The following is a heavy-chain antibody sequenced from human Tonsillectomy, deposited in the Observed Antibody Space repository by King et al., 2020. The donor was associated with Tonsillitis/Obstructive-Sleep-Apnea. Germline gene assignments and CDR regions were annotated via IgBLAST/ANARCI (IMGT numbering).Heavy chain of an antibody. CDR2: ISYDGSNK. Sequence: VQLVESGGGVVQPGRSLRLSCAASGFTFSDYTMHWVRQAPGKGLEWVAVISYDGSNKYYADSVKGRFTISRDNSKNTLYLQMNSLRAEDTAVYYCARGWGAADGSYFDYWGQGTLVTVSS. V-gene: IGHV3-30*01. D-gene: IGHD6-13*01. J-gene: IGHJ4*02. CDR3: ARGWGAADGSYFDY. CDR1: GFTFSDYT.